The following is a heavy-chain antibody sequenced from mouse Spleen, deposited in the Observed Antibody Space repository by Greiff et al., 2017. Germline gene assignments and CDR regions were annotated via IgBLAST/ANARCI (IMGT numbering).Heavy chain of an antibody. D-gene: IGHD2-4*01. CDR3: AREEGYYYDYDGGAWFAY. J-gene: IGHJ3*01. CDR2: IYPGDGDT. Sequence: QVQLQQSGAELVRPGSSVKISCKASGYAFSSYWMNWVKQRPGQGLEWIGQIYPGDGDTNYNGKFKGKATLTADKSSSTAYMQLSSLTSEDSAVYFCAREEGYYYDYDGGAWFAYWGQGTLVTVSA. V-gene: IGHV1-80*01. CDR1: GYAFSSYW.